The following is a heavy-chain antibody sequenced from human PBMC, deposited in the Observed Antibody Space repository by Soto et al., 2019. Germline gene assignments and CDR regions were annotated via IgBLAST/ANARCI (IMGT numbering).Heavy chain of an antibody. CDR3: TTEDRRYFDWSFLSWFDP. CDR1: GFTFSNAW. V-gene: IGHV3-15*01. D-gene: IGHD3-9*01. CDR2: IKSKTDGGTT. J-gene: IGHJ5*02. Sequence: EVQLVESGGGLVKPGGSLRLSCAASGFTFSNAWMSWVRQAPGKGLEWVGRIKSKTDGGTTDYAAPVKGRFTISRDDSKNTLYLQMNSLKTGDTAVYYCTTEDRRYFDWSFLSWFDPWGQGTLVTVSS.